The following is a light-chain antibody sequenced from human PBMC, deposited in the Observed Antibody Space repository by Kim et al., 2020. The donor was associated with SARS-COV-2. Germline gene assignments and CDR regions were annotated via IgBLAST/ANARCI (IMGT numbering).Light chain of an antibody. CDR3: ATWDDSVTGWV. Sequence: ELTQPPSASGTPGQRVIISCSGSSSNIGGNTINWYQQLPGTAPKLLIYNNNQRPSGVPDRFSGSKSGTSASLAISGLQSEDEADYYCATWDDSVTGWVFGGGTQLTVL. J-gene: IGLJ3*02. CDR2: NNN. V-gene: IGLV1-44*01. CDR1: SSNIGGNT.